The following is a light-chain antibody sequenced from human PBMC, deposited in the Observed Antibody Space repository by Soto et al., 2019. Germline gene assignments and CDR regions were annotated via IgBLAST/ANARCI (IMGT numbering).Light chain of an antibody. CDR1: SSDIGADDF. CDR3: SSYAGSNTLV. Sequence: QSALTQPASVSGSPGQSITISCTGTSSDIGADDFVSWYQHHPDKTPKLIIFEVTYRPTGISHRFSASKSGNTASLTVSGLQAEDEADYYCSSYAGSNTLVFGTGTKLTVL. J-gene: IGLJ1*01. CDR2: EVT. V-gene: IGLV2-14*01.